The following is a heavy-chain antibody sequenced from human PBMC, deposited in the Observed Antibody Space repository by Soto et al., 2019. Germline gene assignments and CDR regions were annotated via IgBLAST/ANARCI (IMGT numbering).Heavy chain of an antibody. Sequence: QVQLVQSGAEVMKPGSSVKVSCKASGGTFSRYAISWVRQAPGQGLEWMGGIIPIFGTANYAQKFQGRVTITADESTSTAYMELSSLRFEDTAVYYCARAIVGPTTTGWLDPWGQGTLVTVSS. D-gene: IGHD1-26*01. CDR2: IIPIFGTA. V-gene: IGHV1-69*01. J-gene: IGHJ5*02. CDR3: ARAIVGPTTTGWLDP. CDR1: GGTFSRYA.